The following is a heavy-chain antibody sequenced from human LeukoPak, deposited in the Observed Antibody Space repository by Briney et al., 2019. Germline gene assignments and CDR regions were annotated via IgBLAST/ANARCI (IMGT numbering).Heavy chain of an antibody. V-gene: IGHV1-69*04. J-gene: IGHJ1*01. CDR3: ARPSGSSWYTEYFQH. CDR2: IIPILGIA. D-gene: IGHD6-13*01. Sequence: GASVKVSCKASGGTFSSYAISWVRQAPGQGLEWMGRIIPILGIANYAQKFQGRVTITADKSTSTAYMELSSLRSEDTAVYYCARPSGSSWYTEYFQHWGQGTLVTVSS. CDR1: GGTFSSYA.